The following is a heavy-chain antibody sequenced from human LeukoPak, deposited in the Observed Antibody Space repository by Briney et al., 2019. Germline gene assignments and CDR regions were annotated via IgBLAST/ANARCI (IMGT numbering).Heavy chain of an antibody. J-gene: IGHJ3*02. CDR3: ARTYDFGRGPPGDAFDN. CDR2: IDARSGIT. V-gene: IGHV3-48*01. CDR1: GFTFTIFG. D-gene: IGHD3-3*01. Sequence: GGSLRLSCAASGFTFTIFGLNWVRQAPGKGPEWVSYIDARSGITYYADSVQGRFTLSRDNARESVFLQMDSLRVDDTAVYYCARTYDFGRGPPGDAFDNWGPGTWVVVSS.